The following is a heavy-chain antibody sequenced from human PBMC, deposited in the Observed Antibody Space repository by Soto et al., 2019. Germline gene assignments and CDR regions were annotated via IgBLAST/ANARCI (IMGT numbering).Heavy chain of an antibody. J-gene: IGHJ6*02. CDR2: IRSKANSYAT. Sequence: QPVGSLRLSCAASGFTFSGSAMHWVRQASGKGLEWVGRIRSKANSYATAYAASVKGRFTISRDDSKNTAYLQMNSLKTEDTAVYYCTIGNWNYHDVDYYYYGMDVWGQGTTVTVSS. D-gene: IGHD1-7*01. CDR3: TIGNWNYHDVDYYYYGMDV. CDR1: GFTFSGSA. V-gene: IGHV3-73*01.